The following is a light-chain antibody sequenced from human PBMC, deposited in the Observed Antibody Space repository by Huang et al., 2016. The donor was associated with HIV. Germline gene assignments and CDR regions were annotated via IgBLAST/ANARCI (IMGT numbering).Light chain of an antibody. J-gene: IGKJ1*01. V-gene: IGKV4-1*01. CDR1: QSVYSSSTSQDY. CDR2: WAS. Sequence: DIIMTQSPDSLAVSLGERATLHCRSSQSVYSSSTSQDYMAWFQQNPGQTPRLLIFWASTREAGVPYRFTGSGSGTHFTLTLASLEAEDAAIYYCQQYYSSPQTFGQGTRVEVK. CDR3: QQYYSSPQT.